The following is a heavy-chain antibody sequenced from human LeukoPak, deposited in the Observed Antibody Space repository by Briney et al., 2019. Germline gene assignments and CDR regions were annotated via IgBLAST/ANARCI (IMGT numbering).Heavy chain of an antibody. Sequence: SSETLSLTCTVSGGSISTSNYYWGWIPQPPGKGLERLGSIYYTGSTYYNPSLMGRVTISVDTSKNQYSLKLNSVTAADTAVYYCATYCRGTSCYEFAYDIWGQGTMVTVSS. CDR1: GGSISTSNYY. CDR3: ATYCRGTSCYEFAYDI. J-gene: IGHJ3*02. V-gene: IGHV4-39*01. CDR2: IYYTGST. D-gene: IGHD2-2*01.